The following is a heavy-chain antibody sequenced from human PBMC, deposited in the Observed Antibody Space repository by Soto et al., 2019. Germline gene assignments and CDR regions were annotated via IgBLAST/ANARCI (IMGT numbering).Heavy chain of an antibody. CDR1: GFTFSSYA. Sequence: EVQLLESGGGLVQPGGSLRLSCAASGFTFSSYAMSWVRQAPGKGLEWVSAISGSGGSTYYADSVKGRFTISRDNSKNTLYLQMNSLRAEDTAVYYCAKEVVTGQYQWLAYWYFDFWGRGTLVTVSS. CDR3: AKEVVTGQYQWLAYWYFDF. CDR2: ISGSGGST. J-gene: IGHJ2*01. D-gene: IGHD6-19*01. V-gene: IGHV3-23*01.